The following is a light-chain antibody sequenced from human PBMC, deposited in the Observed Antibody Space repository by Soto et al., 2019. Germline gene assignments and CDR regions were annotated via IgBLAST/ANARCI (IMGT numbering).Light chain of an antibody. Sequence: GVSKSVVALSVSQGARATLSCRLNQSVSSNLAWYLQRPGQAPRLLIYGASTRASGIPARFSGSGSGTEFTLTISRLQSEDFALYYCQQYITWPTWTFGQGTKVDIK. CDR1: QSVSSN. CDR3: QQYITWPTWT. V-gene: IGKV3-15*01. J-gene: IGKJ1*01. CDR2: GAS.